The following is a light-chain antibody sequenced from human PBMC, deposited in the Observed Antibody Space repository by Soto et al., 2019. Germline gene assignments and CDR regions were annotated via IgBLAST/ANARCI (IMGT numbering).Light chain of an antibody. CDR2: GAS. CDR3: QQNFNFPRT. V-gene: IGKV3-15*01. CDR1: QSVSSY. Sequence: EIVLTQSPATLSLSPGESHTLSTRASQSVSSYLAWYQQKPGQAPRLLIYGASTRATGIPARFSGSGSGTEFTLTISSLQPEDFATYYCQQNFNFPRTFGQGTKVDIK. J-gene: IGKJ1*01.